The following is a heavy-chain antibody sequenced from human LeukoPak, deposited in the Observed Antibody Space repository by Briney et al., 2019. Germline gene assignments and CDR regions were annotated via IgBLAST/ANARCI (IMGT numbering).Heavy chain of an antibody. D-gene: IGHD5-24*01. Sequence: SETLSLTCTVSGGSISSYYWSWIRQPPGKGLEWIGYIYYSGSTNYNPSLKSRVTISVDTSKNQFSLKLSSVPAADTAVYYCARDKEGDAYNSNRGAFDIWGPGTMVTVSS. CDR3: ARDKEGDAYNSNRGAFDI. V-gene: IGHV4-59*01. CDR2: IYYSGST. J-gene: IGHJ3*02. CDR1: GGSISSYY.